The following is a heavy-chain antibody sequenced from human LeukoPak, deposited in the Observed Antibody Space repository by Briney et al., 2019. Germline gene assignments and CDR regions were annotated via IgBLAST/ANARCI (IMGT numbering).Heavy chain of an antibody. CDR2: ISSSGSTI. CDR3: ASNEVVVVAATTV. Sequence: PGGSLRLSCAASGFTFSSYEMNWVRQAPGKGLEWVSYISSSGSTIYYADSVKGRFTISRDNSKNTLHLQMNSLRAEDTAVYYCASNEVVVVAATTVWGQGTLVTVSS. J-gene: IGHJ4*02. V-gene: IGHV3-48*03. CDR1: GFTFSSYE. D-gene: IGHD2-15*01.